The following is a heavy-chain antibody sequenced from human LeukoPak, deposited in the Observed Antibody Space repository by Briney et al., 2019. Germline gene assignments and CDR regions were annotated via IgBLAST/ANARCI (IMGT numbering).Heavy chain of an antibody. CDR1: AFTFNNHA. CDR3: AREAYGSGSYYNEYFDY. J-gene: IGHJ4*02. D-gene: IGHD3-10*01. Sequence: GGSLRLSCAASAFTFNNHAMNWVRQAPGKGLEWVAVISYDGTNKYYADSVRGRFIISRDNSKHMLYLQMNSLRPDDTAVYYCAREAYGSGSYYNEYFDYWGQGTLVTVSS. V-gene: IGHV3-30-3*01. CDR2: ISYDGTNK.